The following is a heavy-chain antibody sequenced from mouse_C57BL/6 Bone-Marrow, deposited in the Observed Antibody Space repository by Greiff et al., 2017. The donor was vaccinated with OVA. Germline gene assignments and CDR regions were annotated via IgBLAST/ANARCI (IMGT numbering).Heavy chain of an antibody. V-gene: IGHV1-81*01. CDR1: GYTFTSYG. D-gene: IGHD1-1*01. Sequence: LVESGAELARPGASVKLSCKASGYTFTSYGISWVKQRTGQGLEWIGEIYPRSGHTYYNEKFKGKATLTADKSSSTAYMELRSLTSEDSAVYFCARRAYYGSPYWYFDDWGTGTTVTVSS. CDR2: IYPRSGHT. J-gene: IGHJ1*03. CDR3: ARRAYYGSPYWYFDD.